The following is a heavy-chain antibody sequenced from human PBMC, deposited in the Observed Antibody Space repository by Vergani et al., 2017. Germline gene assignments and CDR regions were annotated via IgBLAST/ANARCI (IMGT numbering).Heavy chain of an antibody. J-gene: IGHJ4*02. CDR3: VRRNNVVRETDYFDY. CDR1: GGSISSGSYY. D-gene: IGHD3-10*01. CDR2: IYYSGST. V-gene: IGHV4-61*01. Sequence: QLQLQESGSGLVKPSQTLSLNCAASGGSISSGSYYWSWIRQPPGKGLEWIGYIYYSGSTNYNPSLKSRVTISVDTSKNQFSLKLSSVTAADTAVYYCVRRNNVVRETDYFDYWGQGILVTVSS.